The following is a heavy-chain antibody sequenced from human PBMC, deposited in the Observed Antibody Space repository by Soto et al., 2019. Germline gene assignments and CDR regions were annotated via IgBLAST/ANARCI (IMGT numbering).Heavy chain of an antibody. J-gene: IGHJ4*02. CDR1: GYSFTSYA. V-gene: IGHV1-3*05. CDR3: ARAVAVPADFDY. D-gene: IGHD6-19*01. CDR2: INAGNGNT. Sequence: QGQLVQSGAEEKKPGASVKVSCKASGYSFTSYAMHWVRQAPGQGLEWMGWINAGNGNTKYSQKFQGRVTITRDTSASTAYMELSSLRSEDTAVYYCARAVAVPADFDYWGQGTLVTVSS.